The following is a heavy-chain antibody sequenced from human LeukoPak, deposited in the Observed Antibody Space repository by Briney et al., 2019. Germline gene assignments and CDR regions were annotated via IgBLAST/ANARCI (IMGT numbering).Heavy chain of an antibody. Sequence: SETLSLTCAVSGGSISSGGYSWSWIRQPPGKGLEWIGYIYHSGSTYYNPSLKSRVTISVDRSKNQFSLILSSVTAADTAVYYCARHRFGHLFDYWGQGTLVFVSS. CDR2: IYHSGST. D-gene: IGHD3-16*01. J-gene: IGHJ4*02. CDR1: GGSISSGGYS. CDR3: ARHRFGHLFDY. V-gene: IGHV4-30-2*02.